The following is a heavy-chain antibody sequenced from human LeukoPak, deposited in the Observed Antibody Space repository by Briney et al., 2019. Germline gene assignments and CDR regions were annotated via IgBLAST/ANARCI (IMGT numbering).Heavy chain of an antibody. Sequence: PGGSLRLSCAASGFTVSSNYMSWVRQAPGKGLEWVSVIYSGGSTYYADSVKGRFTISRDNAKNSLYLQMNSLRAEDTAVYYCAREGLTIDSSSWYDYYYGMDVWGQGTTVTVSS. CDR1: GFTVSSNY. D-gene: IGHD6-13*01. CDR3: AREGLTIDSSSWYDYYYGMDV. CDR2: IYSGGST. V-gene: IGHV3-53*01. J-gene: IGHJ6*02.